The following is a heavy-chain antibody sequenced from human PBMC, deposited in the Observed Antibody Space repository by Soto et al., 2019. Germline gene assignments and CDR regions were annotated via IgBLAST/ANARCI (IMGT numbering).Heavy chain of an antibody. CDR2: IYPGDSDT. V-gene: IGHV5-51*01. CDR1: GYSFTSYW. CDR3: ARQYYDFWSGYHGGDFEI. J-gene: IGHJ3*02. D-gene: IGHD3-3*01. Sequence: GESLKISCKGSGYSFTSYWIGWVRQMPGKGLEWMGIIYPGDSDTRYSPSFQGQVTISADKSISTAYLQWSSLKASDTAMYYCARQYYDFWSGYHGGDFEIWGQGTMVTVSS.